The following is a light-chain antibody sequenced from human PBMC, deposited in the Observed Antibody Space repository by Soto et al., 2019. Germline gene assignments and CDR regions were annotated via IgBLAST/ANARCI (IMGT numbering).Light chain of an antibody. CDR1: QTVSNNY. CDR2: DAS. CDR3: QQFSSYQLT. V-gene: IGKV3-20*01. Sequence: ELVLTQSPGTLSLSPGERATLSCRASQTVSNNYLAWYQQKPGQAPKLLIYDASSRATGIPDRFSGGGSGTDFTLTISRLEPEDFAVYYCQQFSSYQLTFGQGTKLEI. J-gene: IGKJ4*01.